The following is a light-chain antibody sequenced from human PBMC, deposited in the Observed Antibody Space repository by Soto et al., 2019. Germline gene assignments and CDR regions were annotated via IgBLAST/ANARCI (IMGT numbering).Light chain of an antibody. Sequence: EIVMTQSPATLSVSPGERATLSCRASQSVSSNLAWYQQVPCQAPRLLIYGASIRATLIPARFSGSGSVTEFTLTISSLQSEDFAVYYCQQYNNWPYTFGQGTKLEIK. J-gene: IGKJ2*01. CDR1: QSVSSN. V-gene: IGKV3-15*01. CDR3: QQYNNWPYT. CDR2: GAS.